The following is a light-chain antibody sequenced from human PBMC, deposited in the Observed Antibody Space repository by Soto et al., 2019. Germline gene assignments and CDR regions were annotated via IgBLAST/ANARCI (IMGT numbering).Light chain of an antibody. CDR1: QSVSSSY. J-gene: IGKJ1*01. V-gene: IGKV3-20*01. CDR3: QQYGSSPRT. Sequence: EMVLTQSPGTLSLSRGERATLSCRASQSVSSSYLAWYQQKPGQAPRLLIYGASSRATGIPDRFSGSGSGTDFTLTISRLEPEDFAVYYCQQYGSSPRTFGQGTKVDIK. CDR2: GAS.